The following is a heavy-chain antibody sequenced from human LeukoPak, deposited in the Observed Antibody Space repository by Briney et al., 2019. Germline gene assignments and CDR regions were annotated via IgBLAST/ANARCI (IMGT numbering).Heavy chain of an antibody. D-gene: IGHD3-10*01. CDR3: ARQGLWFGEIRELDV. CDR2: INHSGST. V-gene: IGHV4-39*01. CDR1: GGSISSSSYY. Sequence: SSETLSLTCTVSGGSISSSSYYWGWIRQPPGKGLEWIGEINHSGSTNYNPSLKSRVTISVDTSKNQFSLKLSSVTAADTAVYYCARQGLWFGEIRELDVWGKGTTVTISS. J-gene: IGHJ6*04.